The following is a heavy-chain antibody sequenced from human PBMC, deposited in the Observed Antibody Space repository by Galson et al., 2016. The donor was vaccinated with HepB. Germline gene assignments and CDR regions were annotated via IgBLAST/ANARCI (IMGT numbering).Heavy chain of an antibody. CDR2: ISSSGEHI. V-gene: IGHV3-23*01. Sequence: ASGFTFSSYAMSWVRQSPGEGLEWVSSISSSGEHISYADSVKGRFTISRDNSKNTVSLLMSSLRADDTAIYYCAKVGFSDLDYWGQGTLVTVSS. CDR1: GFTFSSYA. D-gene: IGHD1-26*01. CDR3: AKVGFSDLDY. J-gene: IGHJ4*02.